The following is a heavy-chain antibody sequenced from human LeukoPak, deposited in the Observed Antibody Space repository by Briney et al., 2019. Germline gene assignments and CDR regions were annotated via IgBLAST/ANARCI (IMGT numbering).Heavy chain of an antibody. CDR1: GFTFSSYA. CDR3: ATTGITGTEINY. V-gene: IGHV3-15*01. Sequence: PGGSLRLSCAASGFTFSSYAMSWVRQAPGKGLEWVGRIKRKTDGETTDYAAPVKGRFTISRDDSKNTLYLQMNSLRTEDTAVYYCATTGITGTEINYWGQGTLVTVSS. CDR2: IKRKTDGETT. J-gene: IGHJ4*02. D-gene: IGHD1/OR15-1a*01.